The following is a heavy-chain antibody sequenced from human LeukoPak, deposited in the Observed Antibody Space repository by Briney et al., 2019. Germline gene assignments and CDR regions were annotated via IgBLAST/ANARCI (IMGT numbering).Heavy chain of an antibody. D-gene: IGHD3-22*01. CDR1: GYSISTGYY. CDR3: ARRNTMIVVPSGNSDAFDI. Sequence: PSETLSLTCTVSGYSISTGYYWDWIRQPPGKGLEWIGTFYHGGSTYYNPSLKSRVTISVDTSKNQFSLNLTSVTAADTAVYYCARRNTMIVVPSGNSDAFDIWGQGTMVTVSS. CDR2: FYHGGST. J-gene: IGHJ3*02. V-gene: IGHV4-38-2*02.